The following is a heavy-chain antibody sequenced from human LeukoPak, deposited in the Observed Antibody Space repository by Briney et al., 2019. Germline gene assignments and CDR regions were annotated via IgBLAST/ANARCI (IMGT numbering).Heavy chain of an antibody. Sequence: SETLSLTCAVYGGSFSGYYWSWIRQPPGKGLEWIGEINHSGSTNYNPSLKSRVTISVDTSKNQFSLKLSSVTAADTAVYYCARRGKYYYGSGSYYTRGYFDHWGQGTLVTVSS. CDR1: GGSFSGYY. CDR3: ARRGKYYYGSGSYYTRGYFDH. D-gene: IGHD3-10*01. V-gene: IGHV4-34*01. J-gene: IGHJ4*02. CDR2: INHSGST.